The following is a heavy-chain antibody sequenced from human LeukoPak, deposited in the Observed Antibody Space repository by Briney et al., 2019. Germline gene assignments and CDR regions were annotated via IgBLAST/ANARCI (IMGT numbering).Heavy chain of an antibody. D-gene: IGHD3-10*01. CDR1: GGSFSGYY. CDR3: ARAFVRGVSSYYFYMGV. Sequence: TSETLSLTCAVYGGSFSGYYWSWIRQPPGKGLEWIGEINHSGSTNYNPSLKSRVTISVDTSKNQFSLKLSSVTAADTAVYYCARAFVRGVSSYYFYMGVWGKGATVTISS. J-gene: IGHJ6*03. CDR2: INHSGST. V-gene: IGHV4-34*01.